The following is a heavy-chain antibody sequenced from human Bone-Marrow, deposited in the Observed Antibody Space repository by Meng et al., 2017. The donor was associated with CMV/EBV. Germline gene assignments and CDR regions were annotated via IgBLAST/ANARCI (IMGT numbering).Heavy chain of an antibody. D-gene: IGHD6-6*01. J-gene: IGHJ5*02. CDR2: ISGSGGST. V-gene: IGHV3-23*01. CDR1: GFTFSSYA. CDR3: ARGVGSSSRRFDP. Sequence: TLRLSAAATGFTFSSYAMSWVRQAPGKGLEWVSAISGSGGSTYYADSVKGRFTISRDNSKNTLYLQMNSLRAEDTAVYYCARGVGSSSRRFDPWGQGTLVTVSS.